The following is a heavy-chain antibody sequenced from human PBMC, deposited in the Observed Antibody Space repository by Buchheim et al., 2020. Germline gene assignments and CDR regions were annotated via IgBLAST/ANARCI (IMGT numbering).Heavy chain of an antibody. CDR2: IYFGGRT. Sequence: QVKLQESGPGLVQPSGTLSLICAVSGDSISRSKSWNWVRQPPGRGLEWIGEIYFGGRTNYNPSLKSRIMISVEESKNHFSLNLTSVTAADTAVYYCARADSKWEGLGSWGQGTL. J-gene: IGHJ5*02. CDR3: ARADSKWEGLGS. D-gene: IGHD1-26*01. CDR1: GDSISRSKS. V-gene: IGHV4-4*02.